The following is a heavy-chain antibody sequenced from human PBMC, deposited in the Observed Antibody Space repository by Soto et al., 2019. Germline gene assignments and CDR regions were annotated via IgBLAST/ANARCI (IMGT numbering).Heavy chain of an antibody. D-gene: IGHD2-2*01. Sequence: QVQLVQSGAEVKKPGSSVKVSCKASGGTFSSYTISWVRQAPGQGLEWMGRIIPILGIANYAQKFQGRVTINADKSTSTGYMELSSLRSEDTAVYHCARDRSTVPAAIFWYFDLWGLGTLVTVSS. CDR1: GGTFSSYT. J-gene: IGHJ2*01. CDR3: ARDRSTVPAAIFWYFDL. CDR2: IIPILGIA. V-gene: IGHV1-69*08.